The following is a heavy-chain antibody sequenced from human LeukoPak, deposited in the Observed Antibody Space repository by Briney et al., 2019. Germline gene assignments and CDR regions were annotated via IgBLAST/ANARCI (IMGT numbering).Heavy chain of an antibody. CDR3: ARDLERLAAAGQFYYYGMGV. CDR2: ISYDGSNK. CDR1: GFTFSSYA. D-gene: IGHD6-13*01. V-gene: IGHV3-30-3*01. Sequence: GRSLRLSCAASGFTFSSYAMHWVRQAPGKGLEWVAVISYDGSNKYYADSVKGRFTISRDNSKNTLYLQMNSLRAEDTAVYYCARDLERLAAAGQFYYYGMGVWGQGTTVTVSS. J-gene: IGHJ6*02.